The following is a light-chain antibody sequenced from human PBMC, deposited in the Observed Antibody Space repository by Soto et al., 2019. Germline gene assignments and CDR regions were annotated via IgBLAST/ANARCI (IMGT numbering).Light chain of an antibody. CDR3: SSYTSTNSWV. Sequence: QSALTQSASVSGSPGQSITISCTGTSSDVGGYNYVSWYQQHPGKAPKLIIYDVSNRPSGVSTRFSGSKSGTTASLTISGLQAEDEADYSCSSYTSTNSWVFGGGTKVTVL. CDR2: DVS. CDR1: SSDVGGYNY. J-gene: IGLJ3*02. V-gene: IGLV2-14*01.